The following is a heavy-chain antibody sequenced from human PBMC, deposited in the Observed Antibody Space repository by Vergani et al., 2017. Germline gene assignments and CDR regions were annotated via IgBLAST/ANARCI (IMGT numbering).Heavy chain of an antibody. D-gene: IGHD4-17*01. CDR1: GVTFSSYA. Sequence: EVQLLESGGGLVQPGGSLRLSCAASGVTFSSYAMSWVRQAPGKGLDWVSALSGSGGRTYYADSVKGRFTISRDNSKNTMHLQMNSLRPEDTAVYYCARGMTTEATDLDGFDIWGQGTMVSVSS. CDR2: LSGSGGRT. J-gene: IGHJ3*02. CDR3: ARGMTTEATDLDGFDI. V-gene: IGHV3-23*01.